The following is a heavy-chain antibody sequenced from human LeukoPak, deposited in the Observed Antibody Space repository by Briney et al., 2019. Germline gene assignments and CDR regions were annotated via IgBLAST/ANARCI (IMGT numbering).Heavy chain of an antibody. V-gene: IGHV1-18*01. Sequence: ASVKVSCKASGYTFTSYGISWVRQAPGQGLEWMGWISAYNGNTSYAQKLQGRVTMTTDTSTSTAYMELRSLRSEDTAVYYCARAGKNTLEKYYCSGGSCYSSWFDPWGQGTLVTVSS. D-gene: IGHD2-15*01. J-gene: IGHJ5*02. CDR1: GYTFTSYG. CDR3: ARAGKNTLEKYYCSGGSCYSSWFDP. CDR2: ISAYNGNT.